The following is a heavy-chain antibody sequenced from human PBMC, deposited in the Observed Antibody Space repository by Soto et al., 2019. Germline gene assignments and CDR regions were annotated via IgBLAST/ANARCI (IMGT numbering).Heavy chain of an antibody. J-gene: IGHJ4*02. V-gene: IGHV5-10-1*01. Sequence: GESLKISCMGSGYSFTSYWITWVRQMPGKGLEWMGRIDPSDSYTKTNPSFQGHVTMTTDTSTSTAYMELRSLRSDDTAVYYCARDYDYPWGSYRHTGNYWGQGTLVTVSS. CDR3: ARDYDYPWGSYRHTGNY. CDR2: IDPSDSYT. D-gene: IGHD3-16*02. CDR1: GYSFTSYW.